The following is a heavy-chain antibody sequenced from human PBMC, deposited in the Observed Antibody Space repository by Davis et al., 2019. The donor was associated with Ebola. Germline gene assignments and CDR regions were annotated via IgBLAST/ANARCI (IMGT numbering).Heavy chain of an antibody. Sequence: GESLKISCAASGFTVSSNYMSWVRQAPGKGLEWVSVIYSGGSTYYADSVKGRFTISRDNSKNSLYLQMNSLRDEDTALYYCSRGGAVKFDYWGQGTLVTVSS. CDR1: GFTVSSNY. J-gene: IGHJ4*02. CDR2: IYSGGST. D-gene: IGHD4-17*01. CDR3: SRGGAVKFDY. V-gene: IGHV3-66*01.